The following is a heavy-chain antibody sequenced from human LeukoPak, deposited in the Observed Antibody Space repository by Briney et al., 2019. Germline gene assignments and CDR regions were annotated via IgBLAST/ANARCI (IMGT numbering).Heavy chain of an antibody. Sequence: ASVEVSCKASGYTFTSYDINWVRQATGQGLEWMGWMNPNSGNTGYAQKFQGRVTMTRNTSISTAYMELSSLRSEDTAVYYCRLGSGSYYNGGAGFDPWGQGTLVTVSS. CDR3: RLGSGSYYNGGAGFDP. J-gene: IGHJ5*02. CDR2: MNPNSGNT. D-gene: IGHD3-10*01. CDR1: GYTFTSYD. V-gene: IGHV1-8*01.